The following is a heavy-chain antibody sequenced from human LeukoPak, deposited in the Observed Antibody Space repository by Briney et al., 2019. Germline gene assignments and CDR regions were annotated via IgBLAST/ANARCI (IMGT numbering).Heavy chain of an antibody. CDR2: IIPIFGIA. V-gene: IGHV1-69*04. CDR3: AREQYDILTGYYGGTFDY. Sequence: ASVKVSCKASGGTFSSYAISWVRQAPGQGLEWMGRIIPIFGIANYAQKFQGRVTITADKSTSTAYMELSSLRSEDTAVYYCAREQYDILTGYYGGTFDYWGQGTLVTVSS. CDR1: GGTFSSYA. J-gene: IGHJ4*02. D-gene: IGHD3-9*01.